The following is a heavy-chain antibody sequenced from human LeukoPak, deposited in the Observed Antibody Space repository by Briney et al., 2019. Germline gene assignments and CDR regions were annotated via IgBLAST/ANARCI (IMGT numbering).Heavy chain of an antibody. Sequence: GGSLRLSCAASGFTFSSYSMNWVRQAPGKGLEWVSSISSSSSYIYYADSVKGRFTISRDNAKNSLYLQMNSLRAEDTAVYYCARVAAAGIVGAFDIWGQGTMVTVSS. CDR2: ISSSSSYI. D-gene: IGHD6-13*01. J-gene: IGHJ3*02. V-gene: IGHV3-21*01. CDR1: GFTFSSYS. CDR3: ARVAAAGIVGAFDI.